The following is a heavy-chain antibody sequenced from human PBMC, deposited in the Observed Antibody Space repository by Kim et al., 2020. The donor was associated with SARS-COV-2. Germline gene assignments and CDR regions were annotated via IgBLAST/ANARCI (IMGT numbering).Heavy chain of an antibody. CDR1: GGSFSGYY. D-gene: IGHD3-22*01. Sequence: SETLSLTCAVYGGSFSGYYWSWIRQPPGKGLEWIGEINHSGSTNYNQSLKSRVTISVDTSKNQFSLKLSSVTAADTAVYYCARGPGSSGYYSTRRAFDIWGQGTMVTVSS. V-gene: IGHV4-34*01. CDR2: INHSGST. CDR3: ARGPGSSGYYSTRRAFDI. J-gene: IGHJ3*02.